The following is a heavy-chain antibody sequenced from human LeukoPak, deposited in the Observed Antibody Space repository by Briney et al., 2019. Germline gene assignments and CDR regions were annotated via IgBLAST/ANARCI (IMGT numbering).Heavy chain of an antibody. V-gene: IGHV1-18*01. D-gene: IGHD2-2*02. CDR3: ARYCSSSSCYTNDAFDI. J-gene: IGHJ3*02. CDR1: GYTFSSHG. CDR2: ISAYNDNT. Sequence: GASVKVSRKASGYTFSSHGISWVRQAPGQGLEWMGWISAYNDNTNYAQKLQGRVTMTTDTSTSTAYMELRSLRSDDTAVYYCARYCSSSSCYTNDAFDIWGQGTMVTVSS.